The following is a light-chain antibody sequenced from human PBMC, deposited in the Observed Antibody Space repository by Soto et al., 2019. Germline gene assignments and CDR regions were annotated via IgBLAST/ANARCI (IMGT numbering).Light chain of an antibody. J-gene: IGLJ3*02. V-gene: IGLV2-14*03. Sequence: QSALTQPASVSGSPGQSITISCTGTSSDFSIYNYVSWFQQHPGEVPKLLLYDVSNRHSGVSNRFSGSKSGNTDSLTISGLQAEDEGDYYCASHTRISTWVFGGGTKVTVL. CDR2: DVS. CDR1: SSDFSIYNY. CDR3: ASHTRISTWV.